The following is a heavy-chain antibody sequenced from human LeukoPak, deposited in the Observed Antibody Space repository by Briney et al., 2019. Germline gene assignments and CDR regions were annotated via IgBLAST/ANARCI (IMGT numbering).Heavy chain of an antibody. CDR3: ARDRGDKTQQWPGDY. Sequence: ASVKVSCKASGYTFTAYYMHWVRQAPGQRLEWMGWINAGNGNTKYSQKFQGRVTITRDTSASTAYMELSSLRSEDTAVYYCARDRGDKTQQWPGDYWGQGTLVTVSS. V-gene: IGHV1-3*01. CDR1: GYTFTAYY. CDR2: INAGNGNT. J-gene: IGHJ4*02. D-gene: IGHD6-19*01.